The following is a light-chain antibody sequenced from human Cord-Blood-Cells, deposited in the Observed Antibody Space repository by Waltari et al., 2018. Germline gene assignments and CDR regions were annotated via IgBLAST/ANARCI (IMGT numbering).Light chain of an antibody. CDR3: QQYYSYPRT. V-gene: IGKV1-8*01. CDR1: QSISSY. CDR2: AAS. J-gene: IGKJ1*01. Sequence: AIRMTQSPSSLSASIGDRVSITCRASQSISSYLAWYQQKPVKAPKLLIYAASTLQSGVPSRCSGSGSGTDFTLTISCLQSEDFATYYCQQYYSYPRTFGQATKVEIK.